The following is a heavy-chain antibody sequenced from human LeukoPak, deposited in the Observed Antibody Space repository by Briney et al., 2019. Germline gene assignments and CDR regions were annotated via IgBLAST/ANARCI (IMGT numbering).Heavy chain of an antibody. D-gene: IGHD6-19*01. V-gene: IGHV4-59*01. CDR2: IAYSGST. CDR1: GGSISNYF. Sequence: SETLSLTCTVSGGSISNYFWSWIRQPPGKGLEWIGFIAYSGSTDHNPSLKSRVTISVDASKNQFSLKLTSVTAADTAVYYCVRHTTSGWYQVVYWGQGTLVTVSS. J-gene: IGHJ4*02. CDR3: VRHTTSGWYQVVY.